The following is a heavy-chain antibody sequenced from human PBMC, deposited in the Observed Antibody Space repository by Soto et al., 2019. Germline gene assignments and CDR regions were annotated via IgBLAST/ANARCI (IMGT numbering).Heavy chain of an antibody. CDR3: ATANWSHHYFDP. CDR2: INHSGSP. Sequence: TLSLTCAVYGGSFSGYYWSWLRRPPGKGLEWIGEINHSGSPNYNPSLKSRVTISVDTSKNQFSLKMTSVTAADMAVYYCATANWSHHYFDPWGQGTLVTVSS. D-gene: IGHD1-1*01. CDR1: GGSFSGYY. V-gene: IGHV4-34*01. J-gene: IGHJ5*02.